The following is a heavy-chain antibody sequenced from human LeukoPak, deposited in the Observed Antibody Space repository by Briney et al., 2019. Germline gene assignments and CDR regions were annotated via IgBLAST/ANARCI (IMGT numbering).Heavy chain of an antibody. CDR2: IRYDGSNK. Sequence: PGGSLRLSCAASGFTFSSYGMHWVRQAPGKGLEWVAFIRYDGSNKYYADSVKGRFTISRDNSKNTLYLQMNSLRAEDTAVYYCAKGLDSTLTLDYWGQGTLVTVSS. V-gene: IGHV3-30*02. CDR1: GFTFSSYG. CDR3: AKGLDSTLTLDY. D-gene: IGHD2-15*01. J-gene: IGHJ4*02.